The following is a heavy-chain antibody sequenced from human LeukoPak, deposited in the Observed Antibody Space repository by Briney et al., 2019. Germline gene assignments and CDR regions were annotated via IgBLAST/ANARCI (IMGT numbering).Heavy chain of an antibody. CDR3: AKDATPALGTVYMDV. J-gene: IGHJ6*03. CDR2: ISGSGSGGST. V-gene: IGHV3-23*01. CDR1: GGSISSYD. D-gene: IGHD6-13*01. Sequence: ETLSLTCTVSGGSISSYDWSWVRQAPGKGLEWVSDISGSGSGGSTYYADSVKGRFTISRDNSKNTLYLQMNSLRAEDTAVYYCAKDATPALGTVYMDVWGKGTTVTISS.